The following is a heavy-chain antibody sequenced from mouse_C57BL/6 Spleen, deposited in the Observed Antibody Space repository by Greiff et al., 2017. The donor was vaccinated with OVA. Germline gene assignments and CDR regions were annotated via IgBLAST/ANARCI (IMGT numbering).Heavy chain of an antibody. CDR1: GFSITSGYD. J-gene: IGHJ2*01. CDR3: GGGGYAEGDYDFDY. CDR2: ISYSGST. Sequence: VQLKQSGPGMVKPSQSLSLTCTVTGFSITSGYDRHWIRHFPGNKLEWMGYISYSGSTNYNPSLTSRISITHDTSKNHFFLTLTSVTTEDTATYYWGGGGYAEGDYDFDYWGQGTTLTVSS. V-gene: IGHV3-1*01. D-gene: IGHD2-13*01.